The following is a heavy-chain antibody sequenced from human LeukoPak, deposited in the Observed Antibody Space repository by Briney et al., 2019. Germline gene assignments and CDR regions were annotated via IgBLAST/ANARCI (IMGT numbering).Heavy chain of an antibody. Sequence: SETLSLTCTVSGGSISSGDYYWRWIRQPPGKGLEWIGYIYYSGSTYYNPSLKSRVTISVDTSKNQFSLKLSSVTAADTAVYYCARHRYDSSSWFDYGMDVWGQGTTVTVSS. CDR1: GGSISSGDYY. V-gene: IGHV4-30-4*01. CDR2: IYYSGST. D-gene: IGHD6-13*01. J-gene: IGHJ6*02. CDR3: ARHRYDSSSWFDYGMDV.